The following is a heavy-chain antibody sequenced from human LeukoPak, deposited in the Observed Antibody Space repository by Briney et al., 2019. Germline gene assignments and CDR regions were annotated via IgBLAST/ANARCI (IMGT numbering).Heavy chain of an antibody. D-gene: IGHD4-17*01. V-gene: IGHV1-8*01. J-gene: IGHJ4*02. CDR1: GYTFTSYD. CDR2: MNPNSGNT. Sequence: ASVKVSCKASGYTFTSYDINWVRQATGQGLEWMGWMNPNSGNTGYAQKFQGRVTMTRNTSISTAYMELRSLRSDDTAVYYCARDEYGNRPFDYWGQGTLVTVSS. CDR3: ARDEYGNRPFDY.